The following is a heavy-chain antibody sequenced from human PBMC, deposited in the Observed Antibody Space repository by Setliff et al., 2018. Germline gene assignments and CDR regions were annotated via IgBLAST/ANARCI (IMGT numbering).Heavy chain of an antibody. CDR1: GFTFSDYY. CDR3: VKAHYCRSTSCAFDY. J-gene: IGHJ4*02. CDR2: VSGGGDTN. D-gene: IGHD2-2*01. V-gene: IGHV3-23*01. Sequence: GGSLRISCAVSGFTFSDYYMSWVRQAPGQGRNGVSAVSGGGDTNFYAASVKGRFTISRDNSKNTVYLQMNSLRAEDTALYSCVKAHYCRSTSCAFDYWVQGALVTVSS.